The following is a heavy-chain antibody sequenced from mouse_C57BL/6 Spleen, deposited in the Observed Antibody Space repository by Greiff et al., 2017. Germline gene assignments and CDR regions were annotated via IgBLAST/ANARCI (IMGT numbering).Heavy chain of an antibody. V-gene: IGHV5-6*02. CDR2: ISSGGSYT. Sequence: EVKVVESGGDLVKPGGSLKLSCAASGFTFSSYGMSWVRQTPDKRLEWVATISSGGSYTYYPDSVKGRFTISRDNAKNTLYLQMSSLKSEDTAMYYCARRDYDYDDGYAMDYWGQGTSVTVSS. D-gene: IGHD2-4*01. J-gene: IGHJ4*01. CDR1: GFTFSSYG. CDR3: ARRDYDYDDGYAMDY.